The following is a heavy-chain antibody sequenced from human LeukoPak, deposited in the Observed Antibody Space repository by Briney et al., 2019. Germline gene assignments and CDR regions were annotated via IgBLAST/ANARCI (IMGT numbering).Heavy chain of an antibody. Sequence: PSETLSLTCTVSGGSISSYYWSWIRQPAGKGLEWIGRIYTSGGTNYNPSLKSRVTMSVDTSKNQFSLKLSSVTAADTAVYYCARGRGAGLLWFGELSHWGQGTLVTVSS. V-gene: IGHV4-4*07. CDR1: GGSISSYY. D-gene: IGHD3-10*01. CDR2: IYTSGGT. J-gene: IGHJ4*02. CDR3: ARGRGAGLLWFGELSH.